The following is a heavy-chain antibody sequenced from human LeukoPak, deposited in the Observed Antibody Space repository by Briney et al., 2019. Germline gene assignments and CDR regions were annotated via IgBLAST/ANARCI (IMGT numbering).Heavy chain of an antibody. CDR1: GFTFSSNY. V-gene: IGHV3-53*01. D-gene: IGHD3-10*01. CDR2: IYSGGST. CDR3: ARRVVRGEH. J-gene: IGHJ4*02. Sequence: GGXLRLSCAASGFTFSSNYMSWVRQAPGKGLEGVSVIYSGGSTYYSDSVRGRFTISRDNSKNTLYLQMNSLRAEDTAVYYCARRVVRGEHWGQGTLVTVSS.